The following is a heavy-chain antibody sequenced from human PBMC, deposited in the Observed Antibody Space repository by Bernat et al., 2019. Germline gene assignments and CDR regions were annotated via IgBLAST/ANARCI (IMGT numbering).Heavy chain of an antibody. V-gene: IGHV3-23*04. J-gene: IGHJ4*02. CDR3: AKDGVWLGSSDY. Sequence: EVQLVESGGGLVQPGGSLRLSCAASGFSFSSYAMNWVRQAPGRGLEWVSVISGSGYTTYYADSVKGRFTISRDNSKNTLYLQLNSLRADDTAVYYCAKDGVWLGSSDYWGQGTLVTVSS. CDR1: GFSFSSYA. CDR2: ISGSGYTT. D-gene: IGHD2-15*01.